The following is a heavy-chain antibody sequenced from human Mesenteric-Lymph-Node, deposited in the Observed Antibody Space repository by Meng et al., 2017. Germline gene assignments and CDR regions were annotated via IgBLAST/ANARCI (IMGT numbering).Heavy chain of an antibody. D-gene: IGHD4-17*01. CDR1: GGSFSGYY. Sequence: GRLQKWGAGLLKPSETLSLTCAVYGGSFSGYYWSWIRQPPGKGLEWIGEINHSGSTNYNPSLKSRVTISVDTSKNQFSLKLSSVTAADTAVYYCARRYGASAYNWFDPWGQGTLVTVSS. CDR3: ARRYGASAYNWFDP. V-gene: IGHV4-34*01. J-gene: IGHJ5*02. CDR2: INHSGST.